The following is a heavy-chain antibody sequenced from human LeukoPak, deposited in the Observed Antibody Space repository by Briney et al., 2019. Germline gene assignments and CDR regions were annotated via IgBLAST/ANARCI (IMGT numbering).Heavy chain of an antibody. CDR2: MNPNSGNT. J-gene: IGHJ4*02. CDR1: GYTFTSYD. V-gene: IGHV1-8*01. D-gene: IGHD3-22*01. CDR3: ATGAGYYDSSGYYFDY. Sequence: ASVKVSCKASGYTFTSYDINWVRQATGQGLEWMGWMNPNSGNTGYAQKFQGRVTMTRNTSISTAYMELSSLRSEDTAVYYCATGAGYYDSSGYYFDYWGQGTLVTVSS.